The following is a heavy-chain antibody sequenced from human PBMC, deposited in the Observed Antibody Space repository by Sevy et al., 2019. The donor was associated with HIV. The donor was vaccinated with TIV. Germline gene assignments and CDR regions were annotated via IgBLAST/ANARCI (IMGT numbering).Heavy chain of an antibody. Sequence: GGSLRLSCAASGFTFSSYWMSWVRQAPGKGLEWVANIKQDGSEKYYVDSVKGRLTISRDNAKNSLYLQMNSLRAEDTAVYYCARDTLDWLLGYFDYWGQGTLVTVSS. CDR2: IKQDGSEK. CDR3: ARDTLDWLLGYFDY. J-gene: IGHJ4*02. V-gene: IGHV3-7*01. CDR1: GFTFSSYW. D-gene: IGHD3-9*01.